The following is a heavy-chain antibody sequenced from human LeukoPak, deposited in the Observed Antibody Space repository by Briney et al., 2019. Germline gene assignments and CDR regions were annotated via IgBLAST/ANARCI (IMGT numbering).Heavy chain of an antibody. Sequence: SETLSLTCTVSGGSISSGSYCWSWIRQPAGKGLEWIGSIYYSGSTYYNSSLKSRVTISVDTSKNQFSLKLSSVTAADTAVYYCARDGRPSLGGIAYCGGDCYSNWFDPWGQGTLVTVSS. J-gene: IGHJ5*02. CDR1: GGSISSGSYC. D-gene: IGHD2-21*02. V-gene: IGHV4-39*07. CDR3: ARDGRPSLGGIAYCGGDCYSNWFDP. CDR2: IYYSGST.